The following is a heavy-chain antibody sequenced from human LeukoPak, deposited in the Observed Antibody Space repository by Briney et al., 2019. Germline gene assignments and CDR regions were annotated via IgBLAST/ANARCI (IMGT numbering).Heavy chain of an antibody. Sequence: NTSETRSLTCTVSGGSISSGDYYWSWIRQPPGKGLEWIAYMYYSGSTYYNPSLKSRVTMSADTSKNQLSLKLSSVTAADTAVYYCARPYYYDSRIDPWGQGILVTVSS. CDR2: MYYSGST. J-gene: IGHJ5*02. D-gene: IGHD3-22*01. CDR1: GGSISSGDYY. V-gene: IGHV4-30-4*01. CDR3: ARPYYYDSRIDP.